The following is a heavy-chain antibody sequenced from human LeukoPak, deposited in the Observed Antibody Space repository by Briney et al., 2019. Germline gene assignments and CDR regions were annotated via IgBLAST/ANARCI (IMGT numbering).Heavy chain of an antibody. CDR2: IYKSGST. Sequence: SETLSLTCTVSGGSITDYYWSWIRQPAGKGLEWIGHIYKSGSTDYNPSLKSRVTMSMDTSKSQFSLKLSSVTTADTAVYYCARSVVTLYWYFDLWGRGTLVTVSS. D-gene: IGHD4-23*01. CDR3: ARSVVTLYWYFDL. V-gene: IGHV4-4*07. J-gene: IGHJ2*01. CDR1: GGSITDYY.